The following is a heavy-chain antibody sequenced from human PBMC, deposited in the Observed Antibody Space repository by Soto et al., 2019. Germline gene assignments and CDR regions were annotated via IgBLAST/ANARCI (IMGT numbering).Heavy chain of an antibody. J-gene: IGHJ6*02. CDR2: ISGYNGNT. D-gene: IGHD3-10*01. CDR3: ARGGRDGMDV. Sequence: QVQLVQSGAEVKKPGASVKVSCKASGFTFTTYGFTWVRQAPGQGVEWMGWISGYNGNTNYAQKFQGRVTMTTDTSTSTVYLELRSLTSDDSAVYYCARGGRDGMDVWGQGTTVTLSS. V-gene: IGHV1-18*01. CDR1: GFTFTTYG.